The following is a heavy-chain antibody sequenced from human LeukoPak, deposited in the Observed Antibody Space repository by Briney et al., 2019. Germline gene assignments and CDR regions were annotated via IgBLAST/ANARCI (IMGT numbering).Heavy chain of an antibody. CDR2: IYYTGST. CDR1: GGSISNYY. J-gene: IGHJ4*02. Sequence: PSETLSLTCTVSGGSISNYYWSWIRQPPGKGLEWIGYIYYTGSTNYNPSLTSRVNISVDTSKNQFSLNLTSVTAADTAVYYGARWGSIAVARFDYWGQGTLVTVSS. CDR3: ARWGSIAVARFDY. V-gene: IGHV4-59*01. D-gene: IGHD6-6*01.